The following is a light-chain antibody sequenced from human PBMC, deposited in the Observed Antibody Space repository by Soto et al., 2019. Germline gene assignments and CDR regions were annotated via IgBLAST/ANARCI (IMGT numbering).Light chain of an antibody. Sequence: QSVLTQPASVSGSPGQSITISCTGTSSDVGGYNYVSWYQQHPGKAPKLMIYEVSNRPSGVSNRFSGSKSGNTASLTISGLQAEDEADYYCGSYTSSSTLPFGGGTKLTVL. CDR1: SSDVGGYNY. CDR2: EVS. CDR3: GSYTSSSTLP. V-gene: IGLV2-14*01. J-gene: IGLJ2*01.